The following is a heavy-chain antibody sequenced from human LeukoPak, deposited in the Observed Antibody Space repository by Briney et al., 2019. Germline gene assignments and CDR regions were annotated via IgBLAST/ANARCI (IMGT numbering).Heavy chain of an antibody. CDR2: IYYSGST. CDR1: GGSISSSSYY. J-gene: IGHJ4*02. Sequence: SETLSLTCTVSGGSISSSSYYWGWIRQPPGKGLEWIGSIYYSGSTYYNPSLKSRVTISVDTSKNQFSLKLSSVTAADTAVYYCARSYYYGSGSYYNFVPGFDYWGQGTLVTVSS. D-gene: IGHD3-10*01. V-gene: IGHV4-39*07. CDR3: ARSYYYGSGSYYNFVPGFDY.